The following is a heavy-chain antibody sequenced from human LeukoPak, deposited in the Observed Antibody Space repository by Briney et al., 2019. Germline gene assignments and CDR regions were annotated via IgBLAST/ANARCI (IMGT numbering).Heavy chain of an antibody. D-gene: IGHD3-3*01. CDR2: IYTSGST. J-gene: IGHJ6*02. CDR3: ARVGRDFWSGYYTVSYYYGMDV. Sequence: SETLSLTCTVSGGSISSYYWSWIRQPAGKGLEWIGRIYTSGSTNYNPSLKSRVTMSVDTSKNQFSLKLSSVTAADTAVCYCARVGRDFWSGYYTVSYYYGMDVWGQGTTITVSS. V-gene: IGHV4-4*07. CDR1: GGSISSYY.